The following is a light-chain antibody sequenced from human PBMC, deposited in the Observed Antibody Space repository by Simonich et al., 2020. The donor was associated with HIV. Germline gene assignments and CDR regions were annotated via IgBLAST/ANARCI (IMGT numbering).Light chain of an antibody. Sequence: IVMTQSLATLSVSPGERATLSCRTIQSVSSHLSWYQQKPGQAPRLLIHGASTRATGIPARFSGSGSGTEFTLTISRTQSEDFAVYYCQQYNNWPLTFGGGTKVEIK. CDR1: QSVSSH. V-gene: IGKV3-15*01. CDR2: GAS. J-gene: IGKJ4*01. CDR3: QQYNNWPLT.